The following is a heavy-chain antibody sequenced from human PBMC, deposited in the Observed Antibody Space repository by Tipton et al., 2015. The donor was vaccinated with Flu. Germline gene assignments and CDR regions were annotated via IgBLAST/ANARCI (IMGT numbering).Heavy chain of an antibody. CDR1: GYSISSGYY. V-gene: IGHV4-38-2*02. J-gene: IGHJ4*02. D-gene: IGHD3-9*01. CDR2: IYHSGST. Sequence: TLSLTCTVSGYSISSGYYWGWIRQPPGKGLEWIGSIYHSGSTYYNPSLKSRVTISVDTSKNQFSLKLSSVTAADTAVYYCARHDILTGITHWGQGTLVTVSS. CDR3: ARHDILTGITH.